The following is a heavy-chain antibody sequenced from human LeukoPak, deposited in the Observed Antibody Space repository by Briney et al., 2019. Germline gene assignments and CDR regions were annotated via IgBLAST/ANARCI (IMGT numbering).Heavy chain of an antibody. Sequence: GGSLRLSCAASGFTFSSYAMSWVRLAPGKGLEWVSAISGSGGSTYYADSVKGRFTISRDNSKNTLYLQMNSLRAEDTAVYYCAKEWKDSSGYYYYFDYWGQGTLVTVSS. CDR3: AKEWKDSSGYYYYFDY. CDR2: ISGSGGST. J-gene: IGHJ4*02. V-gene: IGHV3-23*01. CDR1: GFTFSSYA. D-gene: IGHD3-22*01.